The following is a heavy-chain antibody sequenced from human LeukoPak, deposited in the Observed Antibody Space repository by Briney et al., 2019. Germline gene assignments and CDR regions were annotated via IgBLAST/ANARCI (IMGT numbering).Heavy chain of an antibody. D-gene: IGHD3-10*01. CDR3: ARVSGLGMNEYYQH. Sequence: PGGFLRLSCAASGLSFADSWMHWVRQAPGKGLVWVSRINNDGSDTRYADSVRGRFTISRDNAKNTLYLQMNSLRAEDTAVYYCARVSGLGMNEYYQHWGQGTLVTVPS. J-gene: IGHJ1*01. V-gene: IGHV3-74*01. CDR1: GLSFADSW. CDR2: INNDGSDT.